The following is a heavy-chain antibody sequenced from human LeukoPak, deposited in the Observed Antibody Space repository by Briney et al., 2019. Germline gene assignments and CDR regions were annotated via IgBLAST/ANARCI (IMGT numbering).Heavy chain of an antibody. CDR2: INHSGST. V-gene: IGHV4-34*01. J-gene: IGHJ5*02. CDR3: ARGPYYDILTGYSSYNWFGP. D-gene: IGHD3-9*01. Sequence: SETLSLTCAVYGGSFSGYYWSWIRQPPGKGLEWIGEINHSGSTNYNPSLKSRVTISVDTSKNQFSLKLSSVTAADTAVYYCARGPYYDILTGYSSYNWFGPWGQGTLVTVSS. CDR1: GGSFSGYY.